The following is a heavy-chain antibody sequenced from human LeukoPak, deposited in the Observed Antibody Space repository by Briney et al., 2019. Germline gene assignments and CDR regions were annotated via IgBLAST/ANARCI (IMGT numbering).Heavy chain of an antibody. Sequence: SQTLSLICAISGDSVSRNSAAWHWIRQSPSRGLEWLGWTYYRSKWYNDYAVSVKSRITINPDTSKNQFSLQLNSVTPEDTAVYYCARSGIAVAGTGFDYWGLGTLVTVSS. CDR3: ARSGIAVAGTGFDY. J-gene: IGHJ4*02. V-gene: IGHV6-1*01. CDR2: TYYRSKWYN. CDR1: GDSVSRNSAA. D-gene: IGHD6-19*01.